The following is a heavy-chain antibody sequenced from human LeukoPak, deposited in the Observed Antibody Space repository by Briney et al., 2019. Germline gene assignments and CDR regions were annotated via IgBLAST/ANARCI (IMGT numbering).Heavy chain of an antibody. CDR1: GYTLTELS. V-gene: IGHV1-24*01. J-gene: IGHJ4*02. D-gene: IGHD2-2*01. CDR3: ATGVPAAIDYFDY. CDR2: FDPEDGET. Sequence: GASVKVSCKVSGYTLTELSMHWGRRAPGKGLEWRGGFDPEDGETIYAQKFQGRVTMTEDTSTDTAYMELSSLRSEDTAVYYCATGVPAAIDYFDYWGQGTLVTVSS.